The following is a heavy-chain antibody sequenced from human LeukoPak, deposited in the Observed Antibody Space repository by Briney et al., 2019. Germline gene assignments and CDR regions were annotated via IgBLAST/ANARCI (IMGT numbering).Heavy chain of an antibody. Sequence: PGGSLRLSSAASGFTFSSYWMHWVRQAPGKGLVWVSRINSDGSSTSYADSVKGRFTISRDNAKNTLYLQMNSLRAEDTAVYYCVRARYSGYYYMDVWGKGTTVTISS. V-gene: IGHV3-74*01. D-gene: IGHD5-12*01. J-gene: IGHJ6*03. CDR3: VRARYSGYYYMDV. CDR1: GFTFSSYW. CDR2: INSDGSST.